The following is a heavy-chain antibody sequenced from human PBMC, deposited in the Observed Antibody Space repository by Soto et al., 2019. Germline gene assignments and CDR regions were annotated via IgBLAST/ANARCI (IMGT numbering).Heavy chain of an antibody. D-gene: IGHD6-19*01. CDR3: ARDPGPPSYSSGPNFDY. J-gene: IGHJ4*02. V-gene: IGHV3-30-3*01. CDR1: GFTFSSYA. Sequence: PGGSLRLSCAASGFTFSSYAMHWVRQAPGKGLEWVAVISYDGSNKYYADPVKGRFTISRDNSKNTLYLQMNSLRAEDTAVYYCARDPGPPSYSSGPNFDYWGQGTLVTVSS. CDR2: ISYDGSNK.